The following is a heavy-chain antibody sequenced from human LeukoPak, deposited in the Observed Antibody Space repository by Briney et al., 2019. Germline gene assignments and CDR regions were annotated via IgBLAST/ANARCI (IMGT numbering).Heavy chain of an antibody. CDR1: GYTFTGYY. CDR3: ARRYYYDTSAQALDP. V-gene: IGHV1-2*06. Sequence: ASVKVSCKASGYTFTGYYMHWVRQAPGQGLEWMGRINPNSGGTNYAQKFQGRITMTTDTSISTAYMELSRLRSDDTAVYYCARRYYYDTSAQALDPWGQGTLVTVSS. D-gene: IGHD3-22*01. CDR2: INPNSGGT. J-gene: IGHJ5*02.